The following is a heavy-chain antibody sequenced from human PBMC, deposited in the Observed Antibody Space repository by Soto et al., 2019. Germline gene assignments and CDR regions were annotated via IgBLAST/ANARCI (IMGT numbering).Heavy chain of an antibody. J-gene: IGHJ5*02. CDR1: GYTFTGYF. D-gene: IGHD3-10*01. V-gene: IGHV1-2*02. CDR2: INPYSGGA. CDR3: ARVIRGAYYNSPLDT. Sequence: ASLKVSCKASGYTFTGYFMHWVRQAPGQGLEWMGWINPYSGGADYAQSFQGRVTMTRDTSISTVYMELSRLRFDDTAVYYCARVIRGAYYNSPLDTWGQGXVVTVYS.